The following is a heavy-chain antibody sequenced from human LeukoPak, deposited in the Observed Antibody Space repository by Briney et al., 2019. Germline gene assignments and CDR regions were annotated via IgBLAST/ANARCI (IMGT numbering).Heavy chain of an antibody. D-gene: IGHD6-13*01. Sequence: SETLSLTCTVSGGSISSSDSYRGWIRQPPGKGLEWIGSLYYSGSSYYNPSLKSRVTISVDTSKNQFSLKLSSVTAADTAVYYCARDTSIAAEDIWGQGTMVTVSS. CDR2: LYYSGSS. CDR3: ARDTSIAAEDI. CDR1: GGSISSSDSY. J-gene: IGHJ3*02. V-gene: IGHV4-39*02.